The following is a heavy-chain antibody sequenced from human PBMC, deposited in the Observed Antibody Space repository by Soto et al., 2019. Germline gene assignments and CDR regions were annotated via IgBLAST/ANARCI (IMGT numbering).Heavy chain of an antibody. Sequence: SETLSLTCAVSGGSINSGGYSWSWIRQPPGKGKESIGYIYHSGRTYYNPSLKSRVTISVDRSKNQFSLKLSSVTAADTAGYYCATVHDYPGQRTLVPVS. V-gene: IGHV4-30-2*01. CDR1: GGSINSGGYS. CDR3: ATVHDY. J-gene: IGHJ4*02. CDR2: IYHSGRT.